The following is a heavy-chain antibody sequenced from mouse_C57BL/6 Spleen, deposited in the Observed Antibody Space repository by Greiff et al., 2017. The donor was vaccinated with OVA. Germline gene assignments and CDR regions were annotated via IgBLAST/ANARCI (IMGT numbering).Heavy chain of an antibody. D-gene: IGHD1-1*01. Sequence: QVQLKESGPGILQSSQTLSLTCSFSGFSLSTSGMGVSWIRQPSGKGLEWLAHIYWDDDKRSNPSLKRRLTISKDTSRNQVFLKITSVDTADMATYYCARIPLITTVVADWYFDVWGTGTTVTVSS. CDR3: ARIPLITTVVADWYFDV. CDR1: GFSLSTSGMG. V-gene: IGHV8-12*01. CDR2: IYWDDDK. J-gene: IGHJ1*03.